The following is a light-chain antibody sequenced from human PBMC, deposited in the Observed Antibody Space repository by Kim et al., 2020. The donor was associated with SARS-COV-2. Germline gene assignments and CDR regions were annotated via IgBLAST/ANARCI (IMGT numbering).Light chain of an antibody. CDR1: SSNIGDNY. CDR3: GTWDSSLSAVL. CDR2: DNN. Sequence: GQKVTISCSGSSSNIGDNYVSWYQQLPGTAPKLLIYDNNKRPSGIPDRFPGSKSGTSATLGITGLQTGDEADYYCGTWDSSLSAVLFGGGTQLTVL. J-gene: IGLJ2*01. V-gene: IGLV1-51*01.